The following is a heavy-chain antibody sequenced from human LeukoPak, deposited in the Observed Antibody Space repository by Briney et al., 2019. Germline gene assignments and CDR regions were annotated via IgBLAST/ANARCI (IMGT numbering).Heavy chain of an antibody. J-gene: IGHJ3*02. CDR1: GFTFSSYA. CDR2: ISGSGGST. V-gene: IGHV3-23*01. Sequence: GGSLRLSCAAYGFTFSSYAMSWVRQAPGKGLEWVSAISGSGGSTYYADSVKGRFTISRDNSKNTLYLQMNSLRAEDTAVYYCAKDLRAGYDFWSGYYAFDIWGQGTMVTVSS. D-gene: IGHD3-3*01. CDR3: AKDLRAGYDFWSGYYAFDI.